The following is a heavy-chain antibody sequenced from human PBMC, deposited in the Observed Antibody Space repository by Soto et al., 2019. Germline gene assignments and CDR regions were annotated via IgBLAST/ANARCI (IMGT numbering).Heavy chain of an antibody. Sequence: GASVKVSCKASGYTFTSYDINWVRQATGQGLEWMGWMNPNSGNTDYAQKLQGRVTMTTDTSISTAYMELRSLRSDDTAVYYCAREYSGTAIDPWGKGTLVTVSS. D-gene: IGHD1-1*01. J-gene: IGHJ5*02. CDR2: MNPNSGNT. V-gene: IGHV1-8*01. CDR1: GYTFTSYD. CDR3: AREYSGTAIDP.